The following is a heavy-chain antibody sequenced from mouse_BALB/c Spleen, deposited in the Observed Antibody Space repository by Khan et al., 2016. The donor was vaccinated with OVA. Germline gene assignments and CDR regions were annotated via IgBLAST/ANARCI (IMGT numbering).Heavy chain of an antibody. V-gene: IGHV2-3*01. D-gene: IGHD2-2*01. Sequence: VQLQESGPGLVAPSQSLSITCTVSGLSLSNYGVSWVRQPPGKGLEWLGVIWGDGNTNYHSVLKTRLSISKDNSKSHAFLKLNSLQTDDTATYYCAIIYYGYDWFTYWGQGTLVTVSA. CDR1: GLSLSNYG. CDR2: IWGDGNT. J-gene: IGHJ3*01. CDR3: AIIYYGYDWFTY.